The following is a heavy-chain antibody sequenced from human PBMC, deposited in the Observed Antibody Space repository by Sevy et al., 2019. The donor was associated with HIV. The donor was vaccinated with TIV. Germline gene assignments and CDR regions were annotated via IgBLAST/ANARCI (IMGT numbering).Heavy chain of an antibody. CDR2: IYYSGST. D-gene: IGHD6-6*01. CDR1: VGSISSSSYY. Sequence: SDTLSLTCTVSVGSISSSSYYWGWIRQPPGKGLEWIGSIYYSGSTYYNPSLKSRVTISVDTSKNQFSLKLSSVTAADTAVYYCARHGSIVTLYYYGMDVWGQGTTVTVSS. CDR3: ARHGSIVTLYYYGMDV. V-gene: IGHV4-39*01. J-gene: IGHJ6*02.